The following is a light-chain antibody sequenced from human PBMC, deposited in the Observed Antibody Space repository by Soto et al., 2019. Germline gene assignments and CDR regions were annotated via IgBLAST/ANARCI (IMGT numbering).Light chain of an antibody. Sequence: ERVMTQSLATLSVSPGDRATLSCRPSQSVSTNLACYQQKPGLAPRLLTYGAYTRATGIPARFSGSGSGTEFTLTINSLQSEDFALYYCQQYNNWPRTFGQGTKVDIK. CDR3: QQYNNWPRT. V-gene: IGKV3-15*01. CDR2: GAY. CDR1: QSVSTN. J-gene: IGKJ1*01.